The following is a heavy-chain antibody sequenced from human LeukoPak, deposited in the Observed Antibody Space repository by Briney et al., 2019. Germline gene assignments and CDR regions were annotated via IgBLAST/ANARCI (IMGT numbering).Heavy chain of an antibody. J-gene: IGHJ4*02. V-gene: IGHV3-15*01. Sequence: GGSLRLSCAASGFTFSNAWMSWVRQAPGKGLEWVGRIKSKTDGGTTDYAAPVKGRFTISRDDSKNTLYLQMNSLKTEDTAVYYCTTIHHYYDSSGYYFYRDYWGQGTLVTVSS. CDR2: IKSKTDGGTT. CDR1: GFTFSNAW. CDR3: TTIHHYYDSSGYYFYRDY. D-gene: IGHD3-22*01.